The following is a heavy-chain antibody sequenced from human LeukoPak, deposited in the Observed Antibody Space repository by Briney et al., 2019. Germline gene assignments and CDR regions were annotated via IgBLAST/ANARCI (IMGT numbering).Heavy chain of an antibody. Sequence: SETLSLTCTVSGGSISSYYWSWIRQPPGKGLEWIGCIHYSGSTNYNPSPKSRVTISVDTSKNQFSLKLSSVTAADTAVYYCARVRDRSSYFYDLDYWGQGTLVTVSS. CDR1: GGSISSYY. CDR3: ARVRDRSSYFYDLDY. D-gene: IGHD3-22*01. CDR2: IHYSGST. V-gene: IGHV4-59*01. J-gene: IGHJ4*02.